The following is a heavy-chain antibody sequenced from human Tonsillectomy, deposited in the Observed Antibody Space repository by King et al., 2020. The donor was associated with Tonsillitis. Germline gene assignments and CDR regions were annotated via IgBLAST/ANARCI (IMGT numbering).Heavy chain of an antibody. D-gene: IGHD2-15*01. Sequence: VQLVESGGGLVQPGGSLRLSCAVSGFTFSNYWMSWVRQAPGKGREWVANIKQDGSEKYYVDSVKGRFTISRDNAKNSLYLQMNSLRAVDTAVYYCARKRGGGGMDVWGQGTTVTVSS. CDR2: IKQDGSEK. CDR1: GFTFSNYW. V-gene: IGHV3-7*01. CDR3: ARKRGGGGMDV. J-gene: IGHJ6*02.